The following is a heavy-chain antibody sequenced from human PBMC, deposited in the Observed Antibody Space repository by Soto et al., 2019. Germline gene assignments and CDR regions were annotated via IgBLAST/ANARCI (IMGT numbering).Heavy chain of an antibody. CDR2: INHSGST. CDR1: GGSFSGDY. J-gene: IGHJ4*02. D-gene: IGHD4-17*01. CDR3: ARTNDYGGNSPLDY. Sequence: SETLSLTCAVYGGSFSGDYWSWIRQPPGKGLEWIGEINHSGSTNYNPSLKSRVTISVDTSKNQFSLKLSSVTAADTAVYYCARTNDYGGNSPLDYWGQGTLVTVSS. V-gene: IGHV4-34*01.